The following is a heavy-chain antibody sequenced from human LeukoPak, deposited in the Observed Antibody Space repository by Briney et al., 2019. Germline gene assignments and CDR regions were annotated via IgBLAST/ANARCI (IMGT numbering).Heavy chain of an antibody. CDR3: ARSWDIVVISAADNWFDP. CDR2: IYISGST. CDR1: GGSISSGSYY. Sequence: SETLSLTCTVSGGSISSGSYYWSWIRQPAGKGLEWIGRIYISGSTNYNPSLKSRVTISVDTSKNQFSLKLSSVTAADTAVYYCARSWDIVVISAADNWFDPWGQGTLVTVSS. J-gene: IGHJ5*02. D-gene: IGHD2-2*01. V-gene: IGHV4-61*02.